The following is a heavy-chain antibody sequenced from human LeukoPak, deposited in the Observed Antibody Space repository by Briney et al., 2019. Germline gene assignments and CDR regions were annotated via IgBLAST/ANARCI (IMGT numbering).Heavy chain of an antibody. CDR2: INHSGST. Sequence: SETLSLTCAVYGGSFSGYYWSWIRQPPGKGLEWIGEINHSGSTNYNPSLKSRVTISVDTSKNQFSLKLTSVTAADTAVYYCARWYCSGSCLHLNYWGQGTLVTVSS. J-gene: IGHJ4*02. D-gene: IGHD2-15*01. V-gene: IGHV4-34*01. CDR3: ARWYCSGSCLHLNY. CDR1: GGSFSGYY.